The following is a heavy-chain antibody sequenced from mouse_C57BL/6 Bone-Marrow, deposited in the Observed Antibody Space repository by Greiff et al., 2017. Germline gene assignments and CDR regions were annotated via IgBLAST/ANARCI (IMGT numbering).Heavy chain of an antibody. Sequence: VQLKQSGAELVRPGASVKLSCTASGFNIKDDYMHWVKQRPEQGLEWIGWIDPETGDTEYASKFQGKATITADTSSNTAYLQLSSLTSEDTAVYYCTRYDGYYEGWFAYWGQGTLVTVSA. CDR2: IDPETGDT. V-gene: IGHV14-4*01. D-gene: IGHD2-3*01. CDR1: GFNIKDDY. CDR3: TRYDGYYEGWFAY. J-gene: IGHJ3*01.